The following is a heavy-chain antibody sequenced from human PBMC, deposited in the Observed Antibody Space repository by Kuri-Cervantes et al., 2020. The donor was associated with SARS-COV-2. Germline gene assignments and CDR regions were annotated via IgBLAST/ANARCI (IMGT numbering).Heavy chain of an antibody. CDR1: GFTFSSYA. V-gene: IGHV3-21*01. CDR3: AKDPPPAGY. J-gene: IGHJ4*02. Sequence: GESLKISCAASGFTFSSYAMSWVRQAPGKGLEWVSSISSSSSYIYYADSVKGRFTISRDNSKNTLYLQMNSLRAEDTAVYYCAKDPPPAGYWGQGTLVTVSS. CDR2: ISSSSSYI.